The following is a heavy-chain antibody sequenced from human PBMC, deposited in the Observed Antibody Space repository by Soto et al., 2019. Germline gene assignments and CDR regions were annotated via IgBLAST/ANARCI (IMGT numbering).Heavy chain of an antibody. CDR1: GFTFSSYG. J-gene: IGHJ3*02. CDR2: IWYDGSNK. V-gene: IGHV3-33*01. D-gene: IGHD2-2*01. Sequence: GGSLRLSCAASGFTFSSYGMHWVRQAPGKGLEWVAVIWYDGSNKYYADSVKGRFTISRDNSKNTLYLQMNSLRAEDTAVYYCASPVVPAAHDAFDIWGQGTMVTVSS. CDR3: ASPVVPAAHDAFDI.